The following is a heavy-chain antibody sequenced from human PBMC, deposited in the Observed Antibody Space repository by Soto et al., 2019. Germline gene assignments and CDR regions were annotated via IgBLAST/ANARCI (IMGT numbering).Heavy chain of an antibody. Sequence: QVQLVQSGAEVKKPGSSVKVSCKAPGGNFSSNGIRWVRQAPGQGLEFMGGIIPTFGTTNYAHKFRGRVTITADESTGTAYMELSSLRSDDTAVYFCATTLGPGIVVAEDYAYYYGMDVWGQGTTVTVSS. CDR3: ATTLGPGIVVAEDYAYYYGMDV. V-gene: IGHV1-69*01. CDR1: GGNFSSNG. J-gene: IGHJ6*02. CDR2: IIPTFGTT. D-gene: IGHD6-19*01.